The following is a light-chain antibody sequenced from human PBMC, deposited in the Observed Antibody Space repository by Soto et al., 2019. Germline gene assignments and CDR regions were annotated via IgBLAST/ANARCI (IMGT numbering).Light chain of an antibody. CDR3: QLWDSSTDHVV. J-gene: IGLJ2*01. Sequence: SYVLTQPPSVSVAPGQTARIACGGDKIGSKSVHWYQQRPGQAPVLVVYDDSDRPSGIPERFSGSNSGNTATLTISRVEAGDEADYYCQLWDSSTDHVVFGGGTKVTVL. CDR2: DDS. V-gene: IGLV3-21*02. CDR1: KIGSKS.